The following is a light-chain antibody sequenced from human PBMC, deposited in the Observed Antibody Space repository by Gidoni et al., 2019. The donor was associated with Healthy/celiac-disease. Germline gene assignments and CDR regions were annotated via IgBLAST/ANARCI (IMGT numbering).Light chain of an antibody. CDR3: SSYAGSNNSV. Sequence: QSALTQPPSASGSPVQSVTISCTGTSSDVGGYNYVSWYQQHPGKSPQLMIYEVSKRPSGVTDRFAGSKSGNTASLTVSGLQAEDEADYYCSSYAGSNNSVFGGGTKMTVL. CDR1: SSDVGGYNY. J-gene: IGLJ2*01. V-gene: IGLV2-8*01. CDR2: EVS.